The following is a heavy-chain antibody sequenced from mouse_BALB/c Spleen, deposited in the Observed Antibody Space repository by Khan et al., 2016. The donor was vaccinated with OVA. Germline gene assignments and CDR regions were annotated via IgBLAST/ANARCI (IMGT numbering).Heavy chain of an antibody. V-gene: IGHV5-6-3*01. CDR1: GFTFSSYG. CDR2: INSNGGST. Sequence: DVKLVESGGGLVQPGGSLKLSCAASGFTFSSYGMSWVRQTPDKRLELVATINSNGGSTYYPDSVKGRFTISRDNAKNTTYLQMSSLKSEDTAMYYGARMARTINWGQGTTLTVSS. J-gene: IGHJ2*01. CDR3: ARMARTIN.